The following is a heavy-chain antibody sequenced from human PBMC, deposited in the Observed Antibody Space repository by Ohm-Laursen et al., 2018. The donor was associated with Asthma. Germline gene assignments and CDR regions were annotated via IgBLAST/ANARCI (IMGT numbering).Heavy chain of an antibody. V-gene: IGHV6-1*01. CDR3: ARADIAAAGHYYYYGMDV. CDR1: GDCVSSYSVP. D-gene: IGHD6-13*01. CDR2: TFFRSKWYN. Sequence: TQTLTLTCAISGDCVSSYSVPWNWIRQSPSIGLECLGRTFFRSKWYNDYAVSVKSRITINPDTSKNQFSLQLNSVTPEDTAVYYCARADIAAAGHYYYYGMDVWGQGTRVTVSS. J-gene: IGHJ6*02.